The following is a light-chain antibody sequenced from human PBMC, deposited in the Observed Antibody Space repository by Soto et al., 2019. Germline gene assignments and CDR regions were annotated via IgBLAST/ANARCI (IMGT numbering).Light chain of an antibody. CDR1: QSCRNS. V-gene: IGKV1-5*01. J-gene: IGKJ1*01. CDR3: LCYITYPWT. CDR2: DAS. Sequence: DLQMTQSPSTLSASVGERVTITCRASQSCRNSLAWYQQKAGKAPTLLIYDASTLQSGVPSRFSGSGSGTEFSLTISSLQPEDFATYYCLCYITYPWTFGQGTKVEIK.